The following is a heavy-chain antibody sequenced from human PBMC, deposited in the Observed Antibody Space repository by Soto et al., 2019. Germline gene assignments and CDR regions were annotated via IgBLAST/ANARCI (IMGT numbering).Heavy chain of an antibody. D-gene: IGHD3-10*01. CDR1: GFVFSMYW. CDR2: IRDDGSTI. CDR3: VRGPRPSSVGTGAF. V-gene: IGHV3-74*01. Sequence: EVQLVESGGGLVQPGGSVRLSCAASGFVFSMYWMHWVRQAPGKGLEWVSRIRDDGSTIHYADSVKGRFSISRDNAQNILFLEMTALRDDDTAVYYSVRGPRPSSVGTGAFWGQGSPVTVSS. J-gene: IGHJ4*02.